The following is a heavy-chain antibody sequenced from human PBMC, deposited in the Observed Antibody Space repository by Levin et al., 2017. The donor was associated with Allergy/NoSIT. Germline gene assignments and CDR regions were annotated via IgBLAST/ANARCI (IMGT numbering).Heavy chain of an antibody. J-gene: IGHJ4*02. CDR3: ARDSGSYSGYFDY. CDR2: IYSGGST. CDR1: GFTVSSNY. Sequence: GGSLRLSCAASGFTVSSNYMSWVRQAPGKGLEWVSVIYSGGSTYYADSVKGRFTISRDNSKNTLYLQMNSLRAEDTAVYYCARDSGSYSGYFDYWGQGTLVTVSS. D-gene: IGHD1-26*01. V-gene: IGHV3-53*01.